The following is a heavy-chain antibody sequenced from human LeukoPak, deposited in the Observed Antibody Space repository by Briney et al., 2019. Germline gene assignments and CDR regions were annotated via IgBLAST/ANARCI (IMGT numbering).Heavy chain of an antibody. CDR2: IYYSGST. J-gene: IGHJ5*02. CDR1: GGSISSYY. Sequence: KTSETLSLTCTVSGGSISSYYWSWIRQPPGKGLEWIGYIYYSGSTNYNPSLKSRVTISVDTSKNQFSLKLSSVTAADTAVYYCARDGYSSGNWFDPWGQGTLVTVSS. V-gene: IGHV4-59*01. D-gene: IGHD5-24*01. CDR3: ARDGYSSGNWFDP.